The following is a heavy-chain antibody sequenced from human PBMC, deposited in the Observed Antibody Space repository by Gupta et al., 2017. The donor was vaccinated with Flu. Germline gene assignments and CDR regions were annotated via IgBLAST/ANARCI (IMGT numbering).Heavy chain of an antibody. Sequence: GGSLRLSCAASGFTFSNAWMSWVRQAPGKGLEWVGRIKSKTDGGTTDYAAPVKGRFTISRDDSKNTLYLQMNSLKTEDTAVYYCTTAPGMGYSSGWYYLDYWGQGTLVTVSS. CDR1: GFTFSNAW. CDR3: TTAPGMGYSSGWYYLDY. J-gene: IGHJ4*02. V-gene: IGHV3-15*01. D-gene: IGHD6-19*01. CDR2: IKSKTDGGTT.